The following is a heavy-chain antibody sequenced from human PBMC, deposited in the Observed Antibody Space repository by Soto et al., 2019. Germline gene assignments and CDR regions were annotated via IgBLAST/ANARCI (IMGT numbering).Heavy chain of an antibody. J-gene: IGHJ3*02. D-gene: IGHD2-21*01. V-gene: IGHV3-23*01. CDR2: IGGGDDT. CDR1: GFTFSDYA. CDR3: AKDRQDHNSVWDPFDI. Sequence: QPVGSLRLSCAASGFTFSDYAMNWVRQAPGKGLEWVSSIGGGDDTYYADSVKGRFSISRDNSKSTLFLQMNNLRVEDTAIYYCAKDRQDHNSVWDPFDIWGQGTKVTVSS.